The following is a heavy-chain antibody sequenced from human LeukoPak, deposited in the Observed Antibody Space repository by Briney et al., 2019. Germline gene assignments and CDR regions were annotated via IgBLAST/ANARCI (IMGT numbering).Heavy chain of an antibody. D-gene: IGHD3-10*01. J-gene: IGHJ4*02. Sequence: GASVKVSCKASGYTFTSYDIHWVRQAPGQGLGWMGRIIPILVIANYAQNFHDRVTITADKSTSTAYMELSSLRSEDTAVYYCARDKGITAPYVTPQYYFDYWGQGTLVTVSS. V-gene: IGHV1-69*04. CDR1: GYTFTSYD. CDR3: ARDKGITAPYVTPQYYFDY. CDR2: IIPILVIA.